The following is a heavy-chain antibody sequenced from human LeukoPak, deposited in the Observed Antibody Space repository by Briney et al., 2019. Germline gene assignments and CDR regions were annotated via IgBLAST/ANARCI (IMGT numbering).Heavy chain of an antibody. V-gene: IGHV3-7*01. CDR3: ARDQFDFWSGYYPTYHYYGMDV. J-gene: IGHJ6*02. CDR1: GFTFSSYW. CDR2: ISHNGNVN. D-gene: IGHD3-3*01. Sequence: PGGSLRLSCAASGFTFSSYWMNWARQAPGKGLEWVASISHNGNVNYYVDSVKGRFTISRDNAKNSLYLQMNSLRAEDTAVYYCARDQFDFWSGYYPTYHYYGMDVRGQGTTVTVSS.